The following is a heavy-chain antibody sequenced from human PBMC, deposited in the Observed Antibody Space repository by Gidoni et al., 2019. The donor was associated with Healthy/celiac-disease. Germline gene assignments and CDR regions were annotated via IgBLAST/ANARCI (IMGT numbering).Heavy chain of an antibody. V-gene: IGHV2-70*04. D-gene: IGHD6-19*01. J-gene: IGHJ2*01. Sequence: QVTLKESGPALVKPTQTLTLTCTFSGFSLSTSGMRVIWIRQPPGKALEWLARIDWDDDKFYSTSLKTRLTISKDTSKNQVVLTMTNMDPVDTATYYCARLAVAGNGEWWYFDLWGRGTLVTVSS. CDR2: IDWDDDK. CDR3: ARLAVAGNGEWWYFDL. CDR1: GFSLSTSGMR.